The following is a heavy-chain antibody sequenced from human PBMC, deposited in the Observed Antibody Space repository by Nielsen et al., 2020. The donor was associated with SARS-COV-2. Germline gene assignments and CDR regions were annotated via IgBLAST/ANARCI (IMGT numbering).Heavy chain of an antibody. V-gene: IGHV4-30-2*01. D-gene: IGHD6-6*01. CDR1: GGSISSGGYS. CDR3: ARGPSSSSIAARKYYYGMDV. Sequence: SETLSLTCAVSGGSISSGGYSWSWIRQPPGKGLEWIGYIYHSGSTYYNPSLKSRVTISVDRSKNQFSLKLSSVTAADTAVYYCARGPSSSSIAARKYYYGMDVWGQGTTVTVSS. J-gene: IGHJ6*02. CDR2: IYHSGST.